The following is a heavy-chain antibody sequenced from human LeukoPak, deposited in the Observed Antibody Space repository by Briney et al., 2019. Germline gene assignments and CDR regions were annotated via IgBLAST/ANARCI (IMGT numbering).Heavy chain of an antibody. CDR2: IIPIFGTA. CDR1: GYTFISYA. J-gene: IGHJ4*02. V-gene: IGHV1-69*05. D-gene: IGHD3-16*02. Sequence: SVKVSCKASGYTFISYAINWVRQATEQGLEWMGRIIPIFGTANFAQKFQGRFTITTDQSTSTAYMELSSLSADDTAVYYCAREGGRYHYVWGSYRYYFEHGGEGTVV. CDR3: AREGGRYHYVWGSYRYYFEH.